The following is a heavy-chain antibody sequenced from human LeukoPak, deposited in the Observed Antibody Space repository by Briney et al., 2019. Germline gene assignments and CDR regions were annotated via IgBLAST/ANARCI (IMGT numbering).Heavy chain of an antibody. CDR1: GFTFSSYA. V-gene: IGHV3-23*01. J-gene: IGHJ4*02. CDR2: ISGSGGST. CDR3: ARADYYDSSGYFQYYFDY. D-gene: IGHD3-22*01. Sequence: GGSLRLSCAASGFTFSSYAMSWVRQAPGKGLEWVSAISGSGGSTYYADSVKGRFTISRDNSKNTLYLQMNSLRAEDTAVYYCARADYYDSSGYFQYYFDYWGQGTLVTVSS.